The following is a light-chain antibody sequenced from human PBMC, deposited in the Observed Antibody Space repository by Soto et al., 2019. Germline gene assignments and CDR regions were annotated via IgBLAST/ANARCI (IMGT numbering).Light chain of an antibody. Sequence: DIQMTQSPSSLSASVGDRITITCQASQDINKYLNWYQQKLGKDPKLLIDDASNLQRGVPSRFSGSGSGTHFSLSISSLQPEDIATYYCQQSENGPLTFGGGTKVEIK. V-gene: IGKV1-33*01. CDR3: QQSENGPLT. CDR1: QDINKY. J-gene: IGKJ4*01. CDR2: DAS.